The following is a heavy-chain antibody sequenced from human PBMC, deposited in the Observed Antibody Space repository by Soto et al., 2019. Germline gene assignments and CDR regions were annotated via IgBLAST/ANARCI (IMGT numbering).Heavy chain of an antibody. D-gene: IGHD1-7*01. CDR1: GFTFSSYA. Sequence: QVQLVESGGGVVQPGRSLRLSCAASGFTFSSYAMHWVRQAPGKWLEWVAVISYDGSNKYYADSVKGRFTISRDTSKNTLYLQMNSLRAEDTAVYYCARESPGTAWGQGTLVTVSS. CDR2: ISYDGSNK. V-gene: IGHV3-30-3*01. J-gene: IGHJ5*02. CDR3: ARESPGTA.